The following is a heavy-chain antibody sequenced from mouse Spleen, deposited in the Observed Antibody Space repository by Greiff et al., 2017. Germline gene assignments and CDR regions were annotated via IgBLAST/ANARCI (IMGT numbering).Heavy chain of an antibody. D-gene: IGHD1-1*01. CDR3: AREDITTVGYAMDY. J-gene: IGHJ4*01. CDR2: IYPRSGNT. V-gene: IGHV1-81*01. CDR1: GYTFTSYG. Sequence: QVHVKQSGAELARPGASVKLSCKASGYTFTSYGISWVKQRTGQGLEWIGEIYPRSGNTYYNEKFKGKATLTADKSSSTAYMELRSLTSEDSAVYFCAREDITTVGYAMDYWGQGTSVTVSS.